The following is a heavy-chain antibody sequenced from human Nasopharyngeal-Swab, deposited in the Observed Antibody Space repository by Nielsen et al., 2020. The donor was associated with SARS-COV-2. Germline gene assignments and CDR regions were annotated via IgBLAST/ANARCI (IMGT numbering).Heavy chain of an antibody. CDR3: SSSWTSPGYRYFDL. J-gene: IGHJ2*01. CDR2: IYYSGST. Sequence: SETLSLTCTVSGGSISSNYWSWIRQPPGKGLEWIGYIYYSGSTNYNPSLKSRVTISVETSKNQFSLKLSSVTAADMAVYYCSSSWTSPGYRYFDLWGRGTLVTVSS. CDR1: GGSISSNY. V-gene: IGHV4-59*01. D-gene: IGHD6-13*01.